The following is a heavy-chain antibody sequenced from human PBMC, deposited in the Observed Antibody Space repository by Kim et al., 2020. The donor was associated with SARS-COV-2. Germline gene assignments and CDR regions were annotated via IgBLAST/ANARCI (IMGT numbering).Heavy chain of an antibody. D-gene: IGHD4-17*01. CDR1: GFTFSSHW. Sequence: GGSLRLSCAASGFTFSSHWMSLVRPAPGKGLDLVAHFNPDGRYNFYVDSVKGRCTISRDNAKNSLYLQIYSLRVEDSAVYYCVRGPNYGDWTDYLDYWGQGTLVTVSS. J-gene: IGHJ4*02. V-gene: IGHV3-7*01. CDR3: VRGPNYGDWTDYLDY. CDR2: FNPDGRYN.